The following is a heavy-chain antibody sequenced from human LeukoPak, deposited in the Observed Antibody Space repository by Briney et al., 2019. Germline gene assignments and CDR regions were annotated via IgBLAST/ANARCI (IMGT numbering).Heavy chain of an antibody. CDR3: ARTDSGSFSFDY. V-gene: IGHV1-69*06. CDR1: GGTFSSYA. CDR2: IIPIFGTA. Sequence: SVKVSCKASGGTFSSYAISWVRQAPGQGLEWMGRIIPIFGTANYAQNFQDRVTITADKSTSTAYMELSNLRSEDTAVYYCARTDSGSFSFDYWGQGTLVTVSS. J-gene: IGHJ4*02. D-gene: IGHD1-26*01.